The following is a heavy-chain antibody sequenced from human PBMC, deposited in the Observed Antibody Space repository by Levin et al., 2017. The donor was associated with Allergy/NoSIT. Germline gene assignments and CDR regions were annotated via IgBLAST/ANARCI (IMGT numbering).Heavy chain of an antibody. CDR3: ARGFCSGGSCPSFDY. CDR1: GGSISSGGYY. V-gene: IGHV4-31*03. Sequence: SETLSLTCTVSGGSISSGGYYWSWIRQHPGKGLEWIGYIYYSGSTYYNPSLKSRVTISVDTSKNQFSLKLSSVTAADTAVYYCARGFCSGGSCPSFDYWGQGTLVTVSS. J-gene: IGHJ4*02. D-gene: IGHD2-15*01. CDR2: IYYSGST.